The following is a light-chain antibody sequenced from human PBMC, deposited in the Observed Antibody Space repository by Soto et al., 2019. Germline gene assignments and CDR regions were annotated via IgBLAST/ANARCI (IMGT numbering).Light chain of an antibody. CDR2: EAS. CDR3: QHYSIYSRLT. Sequence: DMQMTQSPSTLSASVGDRVTVTCRASQSISNRLAWYQQKPGKAPNLLIYEASRLGSGVPSRFSGSGSGTEFTLTTSSLQPDDFAAYYCQHYSIYSRLTFGGGTKVEI. J-gene: IGKJ4*01. V-gene: IGKV1-5*03. CDR1: QSISNR.